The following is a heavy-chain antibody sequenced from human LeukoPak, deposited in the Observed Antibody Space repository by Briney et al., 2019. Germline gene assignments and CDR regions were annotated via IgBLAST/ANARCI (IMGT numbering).Heavy chain of an antibody. Sequence: SETLSLTCAVYGGSFSGYYWSWIRQPPGKGLEWIGEINHSGSTNYKTSLKSRVTISVDTSKNQFSLRLSSVTAADTAVYYCASGQLWPFVWGQGTLVTVSS. CDR1: GGSFSGYY. D-gene: IGHD5-18*01. CDR2: INHSGST. V-gene: IGHV4-34*01. J-gene: IGHJ4*02. CDR3: ASGQLWPFV.